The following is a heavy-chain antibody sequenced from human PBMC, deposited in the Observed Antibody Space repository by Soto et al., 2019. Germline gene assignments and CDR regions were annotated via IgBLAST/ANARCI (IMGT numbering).Heavy chain of an antibody. Sequence: QVQLVQSGAEVKKPGASVKVSCKASGYTFTSYGISWVRQAPGQGLEWMGWISAYNGNTNYAQKPXXXXXXXXXXXTXTAXXXXXXXXXXXXXXXXXXXXXXXXWWFXSGGWFXP. V-gene: IGHV1-18*01. J-gene: IGHJ5*02. D-gene: IGHD2-8*02. CDR1: GYTFTSYG. CDR2: ISAYNGNT. CDR3: XXXXXXXWWFXSGGWFXP.